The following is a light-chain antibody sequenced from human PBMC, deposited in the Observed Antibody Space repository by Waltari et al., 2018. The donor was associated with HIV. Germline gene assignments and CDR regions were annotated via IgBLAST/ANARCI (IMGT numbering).Light chain of an antibody. J-gene: IGKJ2*01. Sequence: DIQMTQSPSTLSASVGDRVTITCRASQSTNKWLAWYQHKPGQAPKLLIYKTSRLESGVPLRFSGSGSGTEFTLTISSLQPDDVATYYCHQYKGSAFGQGTKLEI. CDR2: KTS. V-gene: IGKV1-5*03. CDR3: HQYKGSA. CDR1: QSTNKW.